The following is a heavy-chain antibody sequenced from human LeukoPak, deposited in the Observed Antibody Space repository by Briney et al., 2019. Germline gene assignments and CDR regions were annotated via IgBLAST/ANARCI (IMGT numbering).Heavy chain of an antibody. CDR1: GGSISSYY. J-gene: IGHJ6*02. CDR2: IYTSGST. Sequence: PSETLSLTCTVSGGSISSYYWSWIRQPAGKGLEWIGRIYTSGSTNYNPSLKSRVTMSVDTSKNQFSLKLSSVTAADTAVYYCAGEAKHGQIYGMDVWGQGTTVTVSS. CDR3: AGEAKHGQIYGMDV. V-gene: IGHV4-4*07.